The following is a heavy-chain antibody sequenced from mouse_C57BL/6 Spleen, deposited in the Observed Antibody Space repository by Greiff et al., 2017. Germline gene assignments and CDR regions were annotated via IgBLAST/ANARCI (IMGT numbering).Heavy chain of an antibody. D-gene: IGHD1-1*01. CDR2: IDPETGGT. J-gene: IGHJ3*01. CDR1: GYTFTDYE. Sequence: VKLMESGAELVRPGASVTLSCKASGYTFTDYEMHWVKQTPVHGLEWIGAIDPETGGTAYNQKFKGKAILTADKSSSTAYMELRSLTSEDSAVYYCYYGGVIFAYWGQGTLVTVSA. CDR3: YYGGVIFAY. V-gene: IGHV1-15*01.